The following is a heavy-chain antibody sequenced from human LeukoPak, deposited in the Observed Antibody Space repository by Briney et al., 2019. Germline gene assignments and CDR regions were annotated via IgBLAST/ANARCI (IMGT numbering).Heavy chain of an antibody. V-gene: IGHV3-23*01. J-gene: IGHJ3*02. CDR2: ISGSGGST. CDR3: AKGPYYYDSSAYHYGAFDI. CDR1: GYTFSSYA. Sequence: SCKASGYTFSSYAMSWVRQAPGKGLEWVSTISGSGGSTYHADSVKGRFTISRDNSKNTLYLQMNSLRAEDTAVYYCAKGPYYYDSSAYHYGAFDIWGQGTMVTVSS. D-gene: IGHD3-22*01.